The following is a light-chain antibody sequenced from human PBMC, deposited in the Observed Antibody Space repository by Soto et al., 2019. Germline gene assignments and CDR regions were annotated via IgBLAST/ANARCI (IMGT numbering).Light chain of an antibody. Sequence: EIVMTQSPATLSVSPWESATLSCRASQSISGNLAWYQQKPGLAPRLLIYHTSTRAIGVPARFSGSGSGTEFSLTISSLQSEDFAVYYCQRYDNWPLTFGGGTKVDIK. CDR1: QSISGN. CDR3: QRYDNWPLT. V-gene: IGKV3-15*01. CDR2: HTS. J-gene: IGKJ4*01.